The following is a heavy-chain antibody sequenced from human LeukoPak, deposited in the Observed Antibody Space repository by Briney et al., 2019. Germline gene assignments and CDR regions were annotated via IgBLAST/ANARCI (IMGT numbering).Heavy chain of an antibody. J-gene: IGHJ3*02. CDR1: GFTFSSYA. CDR3: AKGGYCSSTSCYGVDAFDI. Sequence: GGSLRLSCAASGFTFSSYAMSWVRQAPGKGLEWVSAISGSGGSTYYADSVKGRFTISRDNSENTLYLQMNSLRAEDTAVYYCAKGGYCSSTSCYGVDAFDIWGQGTMVTVSS. CDR2: ISGSGGST. D-gene: IGHD2-2*01. V-gene: IGHV3-23*01.